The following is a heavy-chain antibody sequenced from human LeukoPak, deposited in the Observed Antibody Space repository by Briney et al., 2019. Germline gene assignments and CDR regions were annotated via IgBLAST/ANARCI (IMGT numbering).Heavy chain of an antibody. V-gene: IGHV3-48*01. J-gene: IGHJ4*02. Sequence: SGGSLRLSCAASGFTFSSYSMNWVRQAPGKGLEWVSYISSSSSTIYYADSVKGRFTISRDNAKNSLYLQMNSLRAEDTAVYYCARVEATVTNDYWGQRTLVTVSS. CDR2: ISSSSSTI. CDR3: ARVEATVTNDY. D-gene: IGHD4-11*01. CDR1: GFTFSSYS.